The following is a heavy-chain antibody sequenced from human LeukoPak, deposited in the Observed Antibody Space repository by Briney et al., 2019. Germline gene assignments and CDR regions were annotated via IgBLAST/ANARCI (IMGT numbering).Heavy chain of an antibody. CDR1: GFTFSSYA. J-gene: IGHJ4*02. Sequence: GGSLRLSCAASGFTFSSYAMTWVRQAPGKGLEWVSSISGSGGSTYYADSVKGRFTISRDNSKNTLHLQMNSLRAEDTAVYHCAKDLPAAYFDYWGQGTLVTVSS. CDR3: AKDLPAAYFDY. CDR2: ISGSGGST. V-gene: IGHV3-23*01. D-gene: IGHD2-2*01.